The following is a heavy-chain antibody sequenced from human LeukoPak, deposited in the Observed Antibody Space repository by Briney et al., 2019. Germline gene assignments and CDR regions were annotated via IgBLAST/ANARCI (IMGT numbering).Heavy chain of an antibody. Sequence: SETLSLTCTVSGGSISGYYWSWIRQPAGKGLEWIGRVYTTESTRYNPSLKSRVAMSIDTSKNQFSLNLNSVTAADTAVYYCARGFPPDIAAPWGQGTLVTVSS. CDR2: VYTTEST. CDR3: ARGFPPDIAAP. CDR1: GGSISGYY. J-gene: IGHJ5*02. D-gene: IGHD6-13*01. V-gene: IGHV4-4*07.